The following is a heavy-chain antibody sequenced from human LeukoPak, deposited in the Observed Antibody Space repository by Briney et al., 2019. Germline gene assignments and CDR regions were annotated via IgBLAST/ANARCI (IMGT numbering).Heavy chain of an antibody. CDR1: GYTLTELS. D-gene: IGHD2-2*01. CDR2: FDPEDGET. V-gene: IGHV1-24*01. J-gene: IGHJ3*02. Sequence: ASVKVSCKVSGYTLTELSMHWMRQAPGKGLEWMGGFDPEDGETIYAQKFQGRVTMTEDTSTDTAYMELSSLRSEDTAVYYCATFNIVVVPAVDDAFDIWGQGTMVTVSS. CDR3: ATFNIVVVPAVDDAFDI.